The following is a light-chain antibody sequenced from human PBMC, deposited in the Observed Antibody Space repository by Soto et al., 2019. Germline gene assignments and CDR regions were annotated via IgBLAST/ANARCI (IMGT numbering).Light chain of an antibody. J-gene: IGKJ4*01. CDR3: QQYNNWPPLT. Sequence: EIVLTQSPATLSVSPGERATLSCRATQSVSSNLAWYQQKPGQAPRLLIYGASTRATGIPATFSGSGSVTEFTLTISSLQSEDFAVYYCQQYNNWPPLTLGGGTKVDIK. V-gene: IGKV3-15*01. CDR1: QSVSSN. CDR2: GAS.